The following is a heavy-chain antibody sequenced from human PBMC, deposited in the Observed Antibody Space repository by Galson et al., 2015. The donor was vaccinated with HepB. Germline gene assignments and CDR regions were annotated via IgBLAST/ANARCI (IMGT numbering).Heavy chain of an antibody. CDR3: AREGRGRWLIGSRPFDY. Sequence: SLRLSCAASGFTFSSYWMSWVRQAPGKGLEWVANIKQDGSEKYYVDSVKGRFTISRDNAKNPLYLQMNSLRAEDTAVYYCAREGRGRWLIGSRPFDYWGQGTMVTVSS. CDR2: IKQDGSEK. J-gene: IGHJ4*02. D-gene: IGHD3-22*01. V-gene: IGHV3-7*03. CDR1: GFTFSSYW.